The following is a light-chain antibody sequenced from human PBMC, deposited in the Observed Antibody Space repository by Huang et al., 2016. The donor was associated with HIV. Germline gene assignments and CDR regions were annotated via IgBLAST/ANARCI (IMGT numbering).Light chain of an antibody. J-gene: IGKJ2*01. Sequence: DIVMTQSPASLAVSLGERANINCKSSQSIFYSSNNRNYLAWYQQKPGQSPKLLIYWASTREAGVPDRLTGSGSGTDFSLSISSLQAEDVARYYGQQYYNVPFTFGQGTKLDIK. V-gene: IGKV4-1*01. CDR1: QSIFYSSNNRNY. CDR2: WAS. CDR3: QQYYNVPFT.